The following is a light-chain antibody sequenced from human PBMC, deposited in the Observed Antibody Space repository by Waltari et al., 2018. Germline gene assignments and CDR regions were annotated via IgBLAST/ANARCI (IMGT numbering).Light chain of an antibody. CDR2: GGS. CDR3: QQYGDSPLVT. J-gene: IGKJ3*01. CDR1: QRIRSSY. Sequence: EIVLTQSPGTLSLSPGDRATLSCRASQRIRSSYLAWYQQKPGLAPRLLVYGGSSRAAGIPDRFSGSGSGTDFTLTISRLEPEDFAVYYCQQYGDSPLVTFGPGTRVDVK. V-gene: IGKV3-20*01.